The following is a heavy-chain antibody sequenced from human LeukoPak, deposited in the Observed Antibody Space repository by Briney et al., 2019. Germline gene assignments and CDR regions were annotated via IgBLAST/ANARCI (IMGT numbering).Heavy chain of an antibody. V-gene: IGHV4-39*07. CDR3: ARWGRTIFSYAFDI. Sequence: SETLSLTCTVSGGSISSSSYYWGWIRQPPGKGLEWIGSIYYSGSTYYNPSLKSRVTISVDTSKNQFSLKLSSVTAADTAVYYCARWGRTIFSYAFDIWGQGTMVTVSS. CDR1: GGSISSSSYY. CDR2: IYYSGST. D-gene: IGHD3-9*01. J-gene: IGHJ3*02.